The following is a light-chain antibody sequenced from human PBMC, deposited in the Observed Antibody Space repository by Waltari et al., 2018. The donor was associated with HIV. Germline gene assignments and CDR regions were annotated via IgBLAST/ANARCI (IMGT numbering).Light chain of an antibody. CDR1: RSTIGSNN. Sequence: QSVLTQPPSASGTPGQRVTISCSGSRSTIGSNNVYWYQQIPGTAPKPLIYRNNQRPSGVPDRFSGSKSGTSASLAISGLRSEDEAYYYCATWDDSLSGWVFGGGTKLTVL. V-gene: IGLV1-47*01. CDR2: RNN. CDR3: ATWDDSLSGWV. J-gene: IGLJ3*02.